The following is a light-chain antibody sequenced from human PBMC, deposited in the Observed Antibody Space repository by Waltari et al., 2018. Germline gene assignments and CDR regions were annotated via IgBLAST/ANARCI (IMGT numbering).Light chain of an antibody. V-gene: IGKV3-20*01. J-gene: IGKJ1*01. CDR3: QKYGTLPAT. Sequence: EIVLTQSPGTLPLSPGERATLSCRASQSVSRTLAWYQQKPGQAPRLLIYDASNRATGIPDRFSGSGSGTDFSLTISRLEPEDFAVYYCQKYGTLPATFGQGTKVEIK. CDR1: QSVSRT. CDR2: DAS.